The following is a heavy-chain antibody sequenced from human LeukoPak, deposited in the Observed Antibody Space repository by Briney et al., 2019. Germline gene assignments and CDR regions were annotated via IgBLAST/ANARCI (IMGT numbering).Heavy chain of an antibody. CDR3: ARGATVTTAVNWFDP. D-gene: IGHD4-17*01. CDR1: GGSISSGGYS. CDR2: INHSGST. V-gene: IGHV4-30-2*01. J-gene: IGHJ5*02. Sequence: SETLSLTCAVSGGSISSGGYSWSWIRQPPGKGLEWIGEINHSGSTNYNPSLKSRVTISVDASKNQFSLKLSSVTAADTAVYYCARGATVTTAVNWFDPWGQGTLVTVSS.